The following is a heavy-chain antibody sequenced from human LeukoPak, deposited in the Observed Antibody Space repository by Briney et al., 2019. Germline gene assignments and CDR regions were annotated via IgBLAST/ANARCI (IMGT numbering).Heavy chain of an antibody. D-gene: IGHD1-14*01. V-gene: IGHV2-70*11. CDR1: GFSLSTSGMC. J-gene: IGHJ4*02. CDR3: ARNLGMIDY. Sequence: SGPTLVNPTQTLTLTCTFSGFSLSTSGMCVSWIRQPPGKALEWLARIDWDDDKYYNTSLKTGLTISKDTSKNQVVLTMTNMDPVDTATCYCARNLGMIDYWGQGTLVTVSS. CDR2: IDWDDDK.